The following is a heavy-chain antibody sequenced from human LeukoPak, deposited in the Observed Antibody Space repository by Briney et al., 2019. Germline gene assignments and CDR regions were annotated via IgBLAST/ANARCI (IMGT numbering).Heavy chain of an antibody. D-gene: IGHD1-14*01. CDR2: FDPEDGET. CDR3: ATPLLYRNDAGDI. J-gene: IGHJ3*02. V-gene: IGHV1-24*01. Sequence: ASVKVSCKVSGYTLIELSMHWVRQAPGKGLEWMGGFDPEDGETIYAQKFQGRVTMTEDTSTDTAYMELSSLRSEDTAVYYCATPLLYRNDAGDIWGQGTMVTVSS. CDR1: GYTLIELS.